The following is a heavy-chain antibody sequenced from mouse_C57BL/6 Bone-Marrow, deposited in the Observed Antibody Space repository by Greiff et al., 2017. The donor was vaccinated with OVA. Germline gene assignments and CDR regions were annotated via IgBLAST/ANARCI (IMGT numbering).Heavy chain of an antibody. D-gene: IGHD1-2*01. J-gene: IGHJ3*01. CDR2: ISNGGGST. Sequence: DVKLVESGGGLVQPGGSLKLSCAASGFTFSDYYMYWVRQTPEKRLEWVAYISNGGGSTYYPDTVKGRFTISRDNAKNTLYLQMSRLKSEDTAMYYCARHYVTAPFAYWGQGTLVTVSA. CDR1: GFTFSDYY. V-gene: IGHV5-12*01. CDR3: ARHYVTAPFAY.